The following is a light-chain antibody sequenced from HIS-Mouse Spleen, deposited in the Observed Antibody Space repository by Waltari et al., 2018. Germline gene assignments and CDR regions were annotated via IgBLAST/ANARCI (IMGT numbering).Light chain of an antibody. V-gene: IGLV2-8*01. Sequence: QSALTQPPSASGSPGQSVTISCTGTSSYVGGYHYVSWYQQHPSKAPKLMIYEVSKRPSGVPDRFSGSKSGNTASLTVSGLQAEDEADYYCSSYAGSNNYVFGTGTKVTVL. CDR3: SSYAGSNNYV. CDR1: SSYVGGYHY. J-gene: IGLJ1*01. CDR2: EVS.